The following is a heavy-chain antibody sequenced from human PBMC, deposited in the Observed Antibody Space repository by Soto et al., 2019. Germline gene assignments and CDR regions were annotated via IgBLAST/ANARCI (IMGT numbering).Heavy chain of an antibody. J-gene: IGHJ6*02. CDR2: IIPIFGTA. CDR3: ARGPNRGWSYGMDV. Sequence: GASVKVSCKASGCTFSSYAISCVRQAPGQGLEWMGGIIPIFGTANYAQKFQGRVTITADESTSTAYMELSSLRSEDTAVYYCARGPNRGWSYGMDVWGQGTTVTVSS. V-gene: IGHV1-69*13. CDR1: GCTFSSYA. D-gene: IGHD6-19*01.